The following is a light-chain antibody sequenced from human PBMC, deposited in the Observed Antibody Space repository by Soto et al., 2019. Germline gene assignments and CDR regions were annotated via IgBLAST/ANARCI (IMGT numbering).Light chain of an antibody. CDR1: QTLRNK. J-gene: IGKJ3*01. CDR2: GGF. CDR3: QQHNAWPLT. Sequence: IVLTQSPGTLSVSPGERVILSCRASQTLRNKLAWYQQKPGQAPRLLIYGGFTRATGIPARFSGSGSGTECTLTINSLQSEEFAIYYCQQHNAWPLTFGPGTKLDLK. V-gene: IGKV3-15*01.